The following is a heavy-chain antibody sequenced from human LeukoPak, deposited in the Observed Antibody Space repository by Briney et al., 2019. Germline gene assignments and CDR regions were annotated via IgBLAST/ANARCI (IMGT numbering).Heavy chain of an antibody. V-gene: IGHV1-46*01. J-gene: IGHJ5*02. D-gene: IGHD1-7*01. CDR3: ARDLRKTTSKSRIVGWANWFDP. Sequence: GASVKVSCKASGYTFTSYYMHWVRQAPGQGLEWMGIINPSGGSTSYAQKFQGRVTMTRDTSTSTVYMELSSLRSEDTAVYYCARDLRKTTSKSRIVGWANWFDPWGQGTLVTVSS. CDR2: INPSGGST. CDR1: GYTFTSYY.